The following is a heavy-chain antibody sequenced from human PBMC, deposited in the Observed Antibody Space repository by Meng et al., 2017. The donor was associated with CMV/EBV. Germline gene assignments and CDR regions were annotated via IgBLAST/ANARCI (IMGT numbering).Heavy chain of an antibody. J-gene: IGHJ4*02. V-gene: IGHV1-46*01. CDR3: ARSDCSRSSCYLATFDH. D-gene: IGHD2-2*01. CDR1: YTFGNYH. Sequence: YTFGNYHMQWVRQAPGQGPEWMGIIDLTGGRTNYARDFEGRVTMTRDTSTNTVYLELTSLRDDDTAVYYCARSDCSRSSCYLATFDHWGQGTLVTVSS. CDR2: IDLTGGRT.